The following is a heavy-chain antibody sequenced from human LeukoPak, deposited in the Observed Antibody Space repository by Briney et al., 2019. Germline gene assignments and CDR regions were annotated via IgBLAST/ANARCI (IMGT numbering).Heavy chain of an antibody. CDR1: GGSFSVYY. CDR2: INHSGRT. D-gene: IGHD5-12*01. CDR3: ARRPPRLRYIDY. Sequence: SETLSLTRAVSGGSFSVYYWSWIRQPPGKGLEWIVEINHSGRTNYNPSLKSRVTISEDTSKNHFSLKLSSVTAGDTAVYYCARRPPRLRYIDYWGQGTLVTVSS. J-gene: IGHJ4*02. V-gene: IGHV4-34*01.